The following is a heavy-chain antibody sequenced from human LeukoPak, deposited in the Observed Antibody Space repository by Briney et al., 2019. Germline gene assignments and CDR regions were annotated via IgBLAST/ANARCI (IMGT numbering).Heavy chain of an antibody. CDR3: ARPHGYNYGAFDY. J-gene: IGHJ4*02. D-gene: IGHD5-18*01. V-gene: IGHV3-23*01. Sequence: GGSLRLSCAASGFTFSSYGMSWVRQAPGKGLEWVSAISGSGGSTYYPDSVKGRFTISRDNSKNTLYLQINSLRLEDMAVYYCARPHGYNYGAFDYWGQGTLVTVSS. CDR2: ISGSGGST. CDR1: GFTFSSYG.